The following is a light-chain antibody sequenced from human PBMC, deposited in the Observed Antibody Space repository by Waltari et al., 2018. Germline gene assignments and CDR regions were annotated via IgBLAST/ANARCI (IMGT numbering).Light chain of an antibody. J-gene: IGKJ1*01. CDR2: DAS. CDR1: QSRSRP. CDR3: QQYVSLPAP. Sequence: EILSTQHPRTLSLSPGQRDNLSCRACQSRSRPLAWYQQKPGHAPRLLIYDASTRATGIPDRFSGSGSGTDFSLTISRLEPEDPAVYYCQQYVSLPAPFGQGTKVDIK. V-gene: IGKV3-20*01.